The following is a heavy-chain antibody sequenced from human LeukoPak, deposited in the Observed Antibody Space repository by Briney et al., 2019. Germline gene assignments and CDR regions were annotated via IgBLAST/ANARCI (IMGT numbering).Heavy chain of an antibody. CDR1: GGSISSYY. Sequence: SETLSLTCTVSGGSISSYYWSWIRQPPGKGLEWIGYIYYSGSTNYNPSLKSRVTISVDTSKNQFSLKLSSVTAADTAVYYCAREEAVAGRGVDPWGQGTLVTVS. CDR3: AREEAVAGRGVDP. D-gene: IGHD6-19*01. V-gene: IGHV4-59*01. J-gene: IGHJ5*02. CDR2: IYYSGST.